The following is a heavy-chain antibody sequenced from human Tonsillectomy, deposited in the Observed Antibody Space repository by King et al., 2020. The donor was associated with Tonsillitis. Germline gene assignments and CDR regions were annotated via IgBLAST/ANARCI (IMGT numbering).Heavy chain of an antibody. CDR2: INHSGGT. Sequence: VQLQQWGARLLKPSETLSLTCAVFGGSFSGYYWTWIRQPQGKGLEWIGEINHSGGTNYNPSLKSRVTISVDTSKNQFSLTLSSVTAADTAVYYCARGGGTIFGVIVADSYYYYMDVWGKGTTVTVSS. V-gene: IGHV4-34*01. CDR1: GGSFSGYY. D-gene: IGHD3-3*01. J-gene: IGHJ6*03. CDR3: ARGGGTIFGVIVADSYYYYMDV.